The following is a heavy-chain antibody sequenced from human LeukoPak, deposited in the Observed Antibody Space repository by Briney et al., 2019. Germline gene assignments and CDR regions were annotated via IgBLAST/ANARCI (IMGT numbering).Heavy chain of an antibody. V-gene: IGHV4-59*01. CDR2: IYYSGST. J-gene: IGHJ5*02. CDR3: AREGWNDARNWFDP. Sequence: PSETLSLTCTVSGGSISGYYWSWIRQPPGKGLEWIGYIYYSGSTNYNPSLKSRVTISVDTSKNQFSLKLSSVTAADTAVYYCAREGWNDARNWFDPWGQGTLVTVSS. D-gene: IGHD1-1*01. CDR1: GGSISGYY.